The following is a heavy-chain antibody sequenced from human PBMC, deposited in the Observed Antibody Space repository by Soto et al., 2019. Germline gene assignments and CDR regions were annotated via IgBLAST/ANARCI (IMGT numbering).Heavy chain of an antibody. D-gene: IGHD3-9*01. J-gene: IGHJ6*03. V-gene: IGHV3-21*01. Sequence: EVQLVESRGGLVKPGESLRLSCAASGFTFYSFSMNWVRQAAGRGPEWVSSIDTTSNYIYYADSVRGRFTISRDNAKDSLYLQMYSLRAEDTAVYYCVRDIGQYFRSGYMDVWGRGTTVTVSS. CDR2: IDTTSNYI. CDR3: VRDIGQYFRSGYMDV. CDR1: GFTFYSFS.